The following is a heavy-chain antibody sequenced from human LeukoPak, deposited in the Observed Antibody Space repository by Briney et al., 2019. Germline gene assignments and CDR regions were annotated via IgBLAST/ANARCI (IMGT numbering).Heavy chain of an antibody. J-gene: IGHJ4*02. CDR1: GFTFSSYG. Sequence: GGSLRLSCAASGFTFSSYGMHWVRQAPGKGLEWVAFIRYDGSNKYYADSVKGRFTISRDNSKNTLYLQMNSLRAEDTAVYYCAKAKDYGDYPYYFDYWGQGTLVTVSP. D-gene: IGHD4-17*01. CDR3: AKAKDYGDYPYYFDY. V-gene: IGHV3-30*02. CDR2: IRYDGSNK.